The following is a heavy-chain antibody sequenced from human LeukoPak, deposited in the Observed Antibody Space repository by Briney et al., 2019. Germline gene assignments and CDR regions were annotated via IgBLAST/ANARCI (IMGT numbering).Heavy chain of an antibody. CDR2: INPAGTST. J-gene: IGHJ4*02. D-gene: IGHD5-18*01. CDR3: AIRLGYTYVDDY. CDR1: GFTFSPYW. V-gene: IGHV3-74*01. Sequence: GGSLRLSCAASGFTFSPYWMLWVRQAPGKGLVWVSRINPAGTSTGYADSVKGRFTISRDNAKNTLYLQMDSLRAEDTAVYYCAIRLGYTYVDDYWGQGTLVTVSS.